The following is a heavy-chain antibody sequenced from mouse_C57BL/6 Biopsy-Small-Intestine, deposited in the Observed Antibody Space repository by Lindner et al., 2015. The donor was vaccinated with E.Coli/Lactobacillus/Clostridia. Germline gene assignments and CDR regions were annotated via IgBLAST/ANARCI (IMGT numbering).Heavy chain of an antibody. CDR3: AREGDYDSDVVDY. V-gene: IGHV1-9*01. D-gene: IGHD2-4*01. J-gene: IGHJ2*01. CDR2: ILPGSGST. CDR1: GYTFTGYW. Sequence: VQLQESGAELMKPGASVKLSCKATGYTFTGYWIEWVKQRPGHGLEWIGEILPGSGSTSYNEKFKGKATFTADTSSNTAYMQLSSLTTEDSAIYYCAREGDYDSDVVDYWGQGTTLTVSS.